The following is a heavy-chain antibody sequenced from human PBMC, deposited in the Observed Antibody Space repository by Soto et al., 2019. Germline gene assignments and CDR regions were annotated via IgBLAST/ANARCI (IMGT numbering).Heavy chain of an antibody. CDR3: ARAYYSYYVGRCWFDP. D-gene: IGHD4-4*01. V-gene: IGHV4-30-2*01. J-gene: IGHJ5*02. Sequence: QLQLQESGSGLVKPSQTLSLTCAVSGGSISSGGYSWSWIRQPPGKGLEWIGYIYHSGSTYYNPSLKSRVTISVDRSKNQFSLKLSSVTAADTAVYYCARAYYSYYVGRCWFDPWGQGTLVTVSS. CDR1: GGSISSGGYS. CDR2: IYHSGST.